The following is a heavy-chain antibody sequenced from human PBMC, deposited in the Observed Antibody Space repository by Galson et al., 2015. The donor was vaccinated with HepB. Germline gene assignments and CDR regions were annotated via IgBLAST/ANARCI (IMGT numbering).Heavy chain of an antibody. Sequence: CAISGDSVSSNSAAWNWIRQSPSRGLEWLGRTYYRSKWYNDYAVSVKSRITINPDTSKNQFSLQLNSVTPEDTAVYYCARDQFPAVACRFDYWGQGTLVTVSP. CDR3: ARDQFPAVACRFDY. J-gene: IGHJ4*02. D-gene: IGHD6-19*01. CDR2: TYYRSKWYN. CDR1: GDSVSSNSAA. V-gene: IGHV6-1*01.